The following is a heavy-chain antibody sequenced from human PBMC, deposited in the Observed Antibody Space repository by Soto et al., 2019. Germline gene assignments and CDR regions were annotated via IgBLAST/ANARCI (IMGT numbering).Heavy chain of an antibody. V-gene: IGHV2-5*02. Sequence: QITLKESGPTLVRPTQTLTLTCTFSGFSLSTSGVGVGWIRQSPGKALEWLALIFWDDDKRYSPSLKSRLSIXKXXSKNQVVLKMTKMDPVDAGTYYCTHHGYYSYGMDVWGQGTTVTVSS. J-gene: IGHJ6*02. CDR2: IFWDDDK. CDR3: THHGYYSYGMDV. CDR1: GFSLSTSGVG.